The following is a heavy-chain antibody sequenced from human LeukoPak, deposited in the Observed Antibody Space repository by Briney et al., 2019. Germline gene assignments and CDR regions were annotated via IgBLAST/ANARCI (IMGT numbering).Heavy chain of an antibody. CDR2: IRQDGGEK. V-gene: IGHV3-7*03. J-gene: IGHJ4*02. CDR3: AKDLLTGYYNPFDY. CDR1: GFTFSSHW. D-gene: IGHD3-9*01. Sequence: PGGSLRLSCAASGFTFSSHWLSWVRQAPGKGLEWVANIRQDGGEKNFLDSVKGRFTISRDNAMNSLYLQMNSLRAEDTAVYYCAKDLLTGYYNPFDYWGQGTLVTVSS.